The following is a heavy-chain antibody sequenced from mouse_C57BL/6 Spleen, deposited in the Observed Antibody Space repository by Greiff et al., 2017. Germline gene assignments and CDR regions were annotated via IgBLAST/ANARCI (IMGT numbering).Heavy chain of an antibody. V-gene: IGHV1-53*01. Sequence: QVQLQQPGTELVKPGASVKLSCKASGYTFTSYWMHWVKQRPGQGLEWIGNINPSNGGTNYNEKFKSKATLTVDKTSSTAYMQLSSLTSEDSAVYYCARSRDYDYGYDDYAMDYWGQGTSVTVSS. CDR1: GYTFTSYW. J-gene: IGHJ4*01. CDR3: ARSRDYDYGYDDYAMDY. CDR2: INPSNGGT. D-gene: IGHD2-2*01.